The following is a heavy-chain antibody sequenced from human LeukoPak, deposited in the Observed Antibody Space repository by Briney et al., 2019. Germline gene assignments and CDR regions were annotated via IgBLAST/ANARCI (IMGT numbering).Heavy chain of an antibody. V-gene: IGHV3-23*01. CDR3: AKDVYGDYGGLDY. CDR1: GFTFSTYA. D-gene: IGHD4-17*01. J-gene: IGHJ4*02. CDR2: IRGSDGST. Sequence: PGGSLRLSRAASGFTFSTYALSWVRQAPGKGLEWVSSIRGSDGSTYYADSVKGRFAISRDNSKNTLYLQMNSLRAEDTAVYYCAKDVYGDYGGLDYWGQGTLVTVSS.